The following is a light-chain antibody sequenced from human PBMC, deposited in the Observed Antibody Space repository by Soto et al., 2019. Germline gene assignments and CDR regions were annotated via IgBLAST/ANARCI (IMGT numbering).Light chain of an antibody. CDR2: EVS. J-gene: IGLJ1*01. V-gene: IGLV2-23*02. CDR1: SSDVGSYNL. CDR3: CSYAGSSPSNYV. Sequence: QSALTQPASVSGSPGQSITISCTGTSSDVGSYNLVSWYQQHPGKAPKLMIYEVSKRPSGVSNRFSGSKSGNTASLTISGLQAEDEADYYCCSYAGSSPSNYVFGTGTKVTVL.